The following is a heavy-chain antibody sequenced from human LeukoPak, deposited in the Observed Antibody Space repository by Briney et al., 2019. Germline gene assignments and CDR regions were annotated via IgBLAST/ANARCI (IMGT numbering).Heavy chain of an antibody. V-gene: IGHV4-59*08. CDR3: ARSSSTSCYHY. CDR2: IYYSGST. Sequence: GSLRLSCAASGFTFSSYAMYWVRQAPGRGLEWIGYIYYSGSTNYNPSLKSRVTISVDTSKNQFSLKLSSVTAADTAVYYCARSSSTSCYHYWGQGTLVTVSS. CDR1: GFTFSSYA. J-gene: IGHJ4*02. D-gene: IGHD2-2*01.